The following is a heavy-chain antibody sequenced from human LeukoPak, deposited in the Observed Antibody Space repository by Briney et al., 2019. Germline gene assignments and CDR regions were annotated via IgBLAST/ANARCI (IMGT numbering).Heavy chain of an antibody. CDR1: GFTFSDYY. Sequence: GGSLRLSCAASGFTFSDYYMSWIRQAPGKGLERVSYISSSGSTIYYADSVKSRFTISRDNAKNSLYLQMNSLRAEDTAVYYCARDLSRTGTTAFAFDIWGQGTMVTVSS. D-gene: IGHD1-7*01. CDR2: ISSSGSTI. CDR3: ARDLSRTGTTAFAFDI. J-gene: IGHJ3*02. V-gene: IGHV3-11*01.